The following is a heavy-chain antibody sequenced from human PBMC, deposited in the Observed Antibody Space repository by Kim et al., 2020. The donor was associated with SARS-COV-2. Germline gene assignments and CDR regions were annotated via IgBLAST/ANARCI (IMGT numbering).Heavy chain of an antibody. V-gene: IGHV3-30*01. J-gene: IGHJ4*02. Sequence: SYVGSVKGRFTIPRDNSKNTLYLQMNSLRAEDTAVYYCARELEYSSSIDYWGQGTLVTVSS. CDR3: ARELEYSSSIDY. D-gene: IGHD6-6*01.